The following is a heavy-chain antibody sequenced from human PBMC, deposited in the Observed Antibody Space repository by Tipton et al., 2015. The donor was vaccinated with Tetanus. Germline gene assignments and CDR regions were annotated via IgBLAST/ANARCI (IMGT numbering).Heavy chain of an antibody. CDR2: FFPGDSES. D-gene: IGHD1-1*01. J-gene: IGHJ4*02. V-gene: IGHV5-51*01. CDR1: GYSFSSYW. CDR3: AKVSAPGTIATGNFDY. Sequence: QLVQSGAEVKKPGESLKISCRGSGYSFSSYWIAWVRQVPGKGLEWMGIFFPGDSESRYSPSFQGQVTMSGDKSIRTAYLQWNSLRASDTATYYCAKVSAPGTIATGNFDYWGQGTPAPVSS.